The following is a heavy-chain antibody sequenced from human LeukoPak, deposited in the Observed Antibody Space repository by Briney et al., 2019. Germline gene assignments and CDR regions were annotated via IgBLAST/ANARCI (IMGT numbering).Heavy chain of an antibody. J-gene: IGHJ4*02. CDR1: GGSISSSSYY. D-gene: IGHD6-13*01. CDR3: ARLLAAGTLGY. V-gene: IGHV4-39*01. Sequence: PSETLSLTCTVSGGSISSSSYYWGWIRQPPGKGLEWIGSIYYSGSTYYNPSLKSRVTISVDTSKNQFSLKLSSVTAADTAVYYCARLLAAGTLGYWGQGTLVPVSS. CDR2: IYYSGST.